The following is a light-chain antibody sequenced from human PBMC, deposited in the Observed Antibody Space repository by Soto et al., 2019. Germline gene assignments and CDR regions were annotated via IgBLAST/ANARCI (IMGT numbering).Light chain of an antibody. CDR2: LGS. CDR1: QSLLQSNGYNY. J-gene: IGKJ4*01. Sequence: VLMTQSPLSLPVTLGQPASISCRSSQSLLQSNGYNYLDWYLQKPGQSPQVLIYLGSNRASEVPDRFSGSGSGTDFTLKISRVEAEDVGVYYCMQALQTPLTFGGGTKVDI. V-gene: IGKV2-28*01. CDR3: MQALQTPLT.